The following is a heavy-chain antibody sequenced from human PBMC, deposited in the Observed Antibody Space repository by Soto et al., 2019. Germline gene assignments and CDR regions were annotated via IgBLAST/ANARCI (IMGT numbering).Heavy chain of an antibody. CDR3: ARSPRSSPYFDY. J-gene: IGHJ4*02. V-gene: IGHV5-51*01. Sequence: GESLKISCQCSGYTFSNFWIGWVRQLPGKGLQWMGIIYPGDHETRYSPSFHGKVTISADKSINTAYLQWNSLEASDTAFYFCARSPRSSPYFDYWGQGALVTVSS. CDR2: IYPGDHET. D-gene: IGHD6-13*01. CDR1: GYTFSNFW.